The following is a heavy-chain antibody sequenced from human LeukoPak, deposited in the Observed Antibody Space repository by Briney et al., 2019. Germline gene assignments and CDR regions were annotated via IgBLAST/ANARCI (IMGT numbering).Heavy chain of an antibody. CDR1: GGSSSSYY. CDR3: ASARSNYIDY. Sequence: PSETLSLTCTVSGGSSSSYYWSWIRQPPGQGLEWIGYIYTSGNTDYNPSLKSRVTLSVDTSKNQFSLKLSSVTAADTAVYYCASARSNYIDYWGQGTLVTVSS. J-gene: IGHJ4*02. D-gene: IGHD3-10*01. CDR2: IYTSGNT. V-gene: IGHV4-4*09.